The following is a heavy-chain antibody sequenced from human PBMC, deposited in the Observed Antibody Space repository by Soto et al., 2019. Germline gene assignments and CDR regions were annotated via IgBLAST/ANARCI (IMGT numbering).Heavy chain of an antibody. D-gene: IGHD3-10*01. Sequence: QVQLQESGSGLVKPSQTLSLTCAVTGDSISSAGYSWSWIRQPPGKGLEWIGYIYHSGGTYYNPSLKSRVTISIDMSKNQFSLKLTSVTAADTAVYFCARNERRNYGLMDVWGQGTTVTVSS. J-gene: IGHJ6*02. CDR3: ARNERRNYGLMDV. CDR2: IYHSGGT. CDR1: GDSISSAGYS. V-gene: IGHV4-30-2*01.